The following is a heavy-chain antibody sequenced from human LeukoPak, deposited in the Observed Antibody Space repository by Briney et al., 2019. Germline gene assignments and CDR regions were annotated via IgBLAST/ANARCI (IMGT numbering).Heavy chain of an antibody. Sequence: GGSLRLSCAASGFTFSNAWMSWVRQAPGKGLEWVGRIKSKTDGGTTDYAAPVKGRFTISRDDSKNTLYLQMNSLRAEDTAVYYCAKDPTPYCSGGSCPHGDAFDIWGQGTMVTVSS. V-gene: IGHV3-15*01. CDR3: AKDPTPYCSGGSCPHGDAFDI. J-gene: IGHJ3*02. CDR2: IKSKTDGGTT. CDR1: GFTFSNAW. D-gene: IGHD2-15*01.